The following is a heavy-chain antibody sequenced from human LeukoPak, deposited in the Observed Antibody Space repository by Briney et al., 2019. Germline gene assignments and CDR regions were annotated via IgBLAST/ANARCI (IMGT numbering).Heavy chain of an antibody. V-gene: IGHV3-33*01. Sequence: QPGRSLRLSCAASGFTFSSYGMHWVRQAPGKGLEWVAVIWYDGSNKYYADSVKGRFTISRDNSKNTLYLQMNSLRAEDTAVYYRARDEGGRIDYWGQGTLVTVSS. CDR1: GFTFSSYG. CDR3: ARDEGGRIDY. J-gene: IGHJ4*02. CDR2: IWYDGSNK.